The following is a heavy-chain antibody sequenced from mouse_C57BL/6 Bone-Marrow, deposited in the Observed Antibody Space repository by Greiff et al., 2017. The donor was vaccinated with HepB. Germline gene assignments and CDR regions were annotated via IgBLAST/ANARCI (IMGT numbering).Heavy chain of an antibody. CDR3: ARGGDDGYYADY. V-gene: IGHV1-64*01. CDR1: GYTFTSYW. J-gene: IGHJ2*01. CDR2: IHPNSGST. Sequence: QVQLQQSGAELVKPGASVKLSCKASGYTFTSYWMHWVKQRPGQGLEWIGMIHPNSGSTNYNEKFKSKATLTVDKSSSTAYMQLSSLTSEDSAVYYCARGGDDGYYADYWGQGTTLTVSS. D-gene: IGHD2-3*01.